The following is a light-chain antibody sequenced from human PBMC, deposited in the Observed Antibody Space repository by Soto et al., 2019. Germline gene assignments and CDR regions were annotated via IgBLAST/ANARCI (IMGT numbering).Light chain of an antibody. J-gene: IGLJ3*02. V-gene: IGLV2-11*01. Sequence: QSALTQPRSVSGSPGQSVTISCTGTSSDVGAWNYVSWYQQYPGQAPKLIIYDVNERPSGVPDRFSGSKSGNTASLTVSGLKVEDDADYYCCSYAGRYSWVFGGGTQLTVL. CDR1: SSDVGAWNY. CDR2: DVN. CDR3: CSYAGRYSWV.